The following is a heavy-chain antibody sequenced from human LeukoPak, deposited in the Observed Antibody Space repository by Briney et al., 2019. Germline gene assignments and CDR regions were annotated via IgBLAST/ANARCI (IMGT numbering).Heavy chain of an antibody. CDR3: AREVGSSGGAFDY. V-gene: IGHV3-48*01. J-gene: IGHJ4*02. CDR2: ISSDSGTI. Sequence: GGSLRLSCAASGFIFSSYAMNWVRQAPGKGLEWISYISSDSGTIYYADSMKGRFTISRDNARNSLYLQMNSLRAEDTAVYHCAREVGSSGGAFDYWGQGTLVTVSS. D-gene: IGHD3-10*01. CDR1: GFIFSSYA.